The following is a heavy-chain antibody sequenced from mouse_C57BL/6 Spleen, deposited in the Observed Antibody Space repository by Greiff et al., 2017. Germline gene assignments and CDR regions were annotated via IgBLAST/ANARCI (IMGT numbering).Heavy chain of an antibody. D-gene: IGHD6-1*01. J-gene: IGHJ2*01. CDR3: AREAAQADYFDY. CDR2: INPSSGYT. V-gene: IGHV1-4*01. Sequence: QVQLQQSGAELARPGASVKMSCKASGYTFTSYTMHWVKQRPGQGLEWIGYINPSSGYTKYNQKFKDKATLTADKSSSTAYMQLSSLTSEDSAVYYWAREAAQADYFDYWGQGTTLTVSS. CDR1: GYTFTSYT.